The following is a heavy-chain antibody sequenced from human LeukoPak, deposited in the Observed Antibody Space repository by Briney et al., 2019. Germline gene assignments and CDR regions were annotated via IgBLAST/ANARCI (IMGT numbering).Heavy chain of an antibody. CDR3: ARTLSGSYYYYFDY. Sequence: NPSETLSLTCTVSGGSISSYYWSWIRQPPGKGLEWIGYIYYSGSTNYNPSLKSRVTISVDTSKNQFSLKLSSVTAADTAVYYCARTLSGSYYYYFDYWGQGTLVTVSS. D-gene: IGHD1-26*01. CDR1: GGSISSYY. J-gene: IGHJ4*02. CDR2: IYYSGST. V-gene: IGHV4-59*01.